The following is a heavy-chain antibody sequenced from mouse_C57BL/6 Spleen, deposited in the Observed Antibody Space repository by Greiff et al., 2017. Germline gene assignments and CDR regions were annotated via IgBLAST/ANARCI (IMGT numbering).Heavy chain of an antibody. Sequence: QVQLKQPGAELVKPGASVKVSCKASGYTFTSYWMHWVKQRPGQGLEWIGRIHPSDSDTNYNQKFKGKATLTVDKSSSTAYMQLSSLTSEDSAVYYCAGDGYYGAWFAYWGQGTLVTVSA. CDR3: AGDGYYGAWFAY. J-gene: IGHJ3*01. V-gene: IGHV1-74*01. D-gene: IGHD2-3*01. CDR1: GYTFTSYW. CDR2: IHPSDSDT.